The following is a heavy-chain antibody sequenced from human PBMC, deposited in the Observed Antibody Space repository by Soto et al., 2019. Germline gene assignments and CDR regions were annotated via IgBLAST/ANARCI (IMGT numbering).Heavy chain of an antibody. D-gene: IGHD2-15*01. V-gene: IGHV1-69*13. CDR1: GGTFYNYA. Sequence: SVKVSCKASGGTFYNYAVSWGRQAPGQGLEWMGGIIPMFETVNYAQRFQGRLTIAADESTSTAYMELTSLTSADTAIYFCARGLRTGNYGMDVWGQGTTVTVSS. CDR3: ARGLRTGNYGMDV. J-gene: IGHJ6*02. CDR2: IIPMFETV.